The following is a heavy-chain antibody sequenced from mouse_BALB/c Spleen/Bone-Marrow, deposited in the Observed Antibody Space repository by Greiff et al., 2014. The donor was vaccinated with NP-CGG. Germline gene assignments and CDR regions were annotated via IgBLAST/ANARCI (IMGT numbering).Heavy chain of an antibody. CDR1: GFTFSSYA. V-gene: IGHV5-12-2*01. Sequence: EVKLMESGGGLAQPGGSLRLSCAASGFTFSSYAMSWVRQTPEKRLEWVAYITIGGGGSYYPDTVKGRFAISRDNAENTLYLQMSSLKSEDTAIYYCTRHGGGPDDFDHWGQGTTLIVSS. CDR2: ITIGGGGS. CDR3: TRHGGGPDDFDH. J-gene: IGHJ2*01.